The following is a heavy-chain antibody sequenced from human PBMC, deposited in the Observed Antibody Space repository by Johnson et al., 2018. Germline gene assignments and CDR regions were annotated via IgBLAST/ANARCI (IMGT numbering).Heavy chain of an antibody. J-gene: IGHJ6*02. V-gene: IGHV3-21*01. CDR3: ARSDYPNYYYYGLDV. CDR1: GFTFSSYS. CDR2: ISSSSSYI. D-gene: IGHD1-26*01. Sequence: EVQLLESGGGLVKPGGSLRLSCAASGFTFSSYSMNWVRQAPGKGLEWVSSISSSSSYIYYADSVKGRFTISRDNAKNSLYLQMNSLGDEDTAVYYCARSDYPNYYYYGLDVWGQGTTVTVSS.